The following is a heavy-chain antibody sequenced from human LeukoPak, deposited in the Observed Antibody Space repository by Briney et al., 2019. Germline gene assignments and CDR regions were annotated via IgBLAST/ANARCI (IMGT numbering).Heavy chain of an antibody. CDR3: AIYCSSTSCQRGPPGAFDI. Sequence: PSETLSLTCTVSGGSISSSTYYWGWIRQPPGKGLEWIGSISYSGSTYHNPSLRSRVTISVDTSKNQFSLMVSSVTAADTAVYYCAIYCSSTSCQRGPPGAFDIWGQGTMVTVSS. CDR2: ISYSGST. CDR1: GGSISSSTYY. V-gene: IGHV4-39*01. D-gene: IGHD2-2*01. J-gene: IGHJ3*02.